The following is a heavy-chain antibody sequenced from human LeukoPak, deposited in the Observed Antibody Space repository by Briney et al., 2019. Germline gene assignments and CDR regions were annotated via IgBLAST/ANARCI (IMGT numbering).Heavy chain of an antibody. D-gene: IGHD2-15*01. CDR1: GFTFSSYA. J-gene: IGHJ4*02. CDR2: ISGSGGST. CDR3: AICSGGSCYPATLDY. V-gene: IGHV3-23*01. Sequence: RGSLRLSCAASGFTFSSYAMSWVRQAPGKGLEWVSAISGSGGSTYYADSVKGRFTISRDNAKNSLYLQMNSLRAEDTAVYYCAICSGGSCYPATLDYWGQGTLVTVSS.